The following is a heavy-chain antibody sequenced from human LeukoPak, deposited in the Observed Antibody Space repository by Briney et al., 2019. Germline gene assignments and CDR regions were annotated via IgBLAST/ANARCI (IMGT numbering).Heavy chain of an antibody. V-gene: IGHV3-21*01. CDR1: GFSVSSNH. Sequence: GGSLRLSCAASGFSVSSNHMNWVRQAPGKGLEWVSSISSSSSYIYYADSVKGQFTISRDNAKNSLYLQMNSLRAEDTAVYYCARVGDGDLLFWVYWGQGTLVTVSS. D-gene: IGHD4-17*01. CDR3: ARVGDGDLLFWVY. J-gene: IGHJ4*02. CDR2: ISSSSSYI.